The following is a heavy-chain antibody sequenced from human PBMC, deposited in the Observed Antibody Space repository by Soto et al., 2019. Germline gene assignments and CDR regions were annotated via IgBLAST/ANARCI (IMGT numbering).Heavy chain of an antibody. CDR1: GGSISSYY. D-gene: IGHD6-19*01. CDR2: IYYSGST. Sequence: SETLSLTCTVSGGSISSYYWSWIRQPPGKGLEWIGYIYYSGSTNYNPSLKSRVTISVDTSKNQFSLKLSSVTAADTAVYYCARVQRSSSLCYFDYWGPGTLVTVSS. J-gene: IGHJ4*02. V-gene: IGHV4-59*01. CDR3: ARVQRSSSLCYFDY.